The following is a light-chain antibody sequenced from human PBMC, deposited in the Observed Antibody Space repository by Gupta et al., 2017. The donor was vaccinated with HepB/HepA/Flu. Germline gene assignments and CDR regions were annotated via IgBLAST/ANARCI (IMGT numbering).Light chain of an antibody. J-gene: IGLJ2*01. Sequence: QSALTQPPSASGSPGQSVTISCTGTSSDVGGYNFVSWFQQHPGKVPKLMIYEVNKRPAGVPDRFSGSKSGNTASLTVSGLQTEEEADYYCSSYAGSNNVFFGGGTKLTVL. CDR2: EVN. CDR1: SSDVGGYNF. CDR3: SSYAGSNNVF. V-gene: IGLV2-8*01.